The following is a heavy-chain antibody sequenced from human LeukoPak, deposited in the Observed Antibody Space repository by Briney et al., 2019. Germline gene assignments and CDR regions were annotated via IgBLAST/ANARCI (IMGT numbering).Heavy chain of an antibody. CDR3: ARGSSSQY. Sequence: SETLSPTCTVSGGSISSYYWSWIRQPPGKGLEWIGYIYYSGSTNYNPSLKSRVTISVDTSKNQFSLKLSSVTAADTAVYYCARGSSSQYWGQGTLVTVSS. J-gene: IGHJ4*02. CDR1: GGSISSYY. V-gene: IGHV4-59*01. CDR2: IYYSGST. D-gene: IGHD6-13*01.